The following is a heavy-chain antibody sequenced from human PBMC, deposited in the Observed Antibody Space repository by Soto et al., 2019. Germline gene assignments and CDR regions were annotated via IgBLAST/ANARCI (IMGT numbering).Heavy chain of an antibody. J-gene: IGHJ5*02. D-gene: IGHD3-22*01. CDR1: GGSISSGGYY. CDR3: ARNSRHYDSSGYYYSPYNWFDP. V-gene: IGHV4-31*03. CDR2: IYYSGST. Sequence: SETLSLTCTVSGGSISSGGYYWSWIRQHPGKGLEWIGYIYYSGSTYYNPSLKSRVTISVDTSKNQFSLKLSSVTAADTAVYYCARNSRHYDSSGYYYSPYNWFDPWGQGTLVTVSS.